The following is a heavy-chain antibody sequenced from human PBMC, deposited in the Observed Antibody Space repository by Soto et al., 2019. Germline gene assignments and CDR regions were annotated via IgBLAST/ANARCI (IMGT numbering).Heavy chain of an antibody. CDR2: INSSSSYT. D-gene: IGHD6-13*01. V-gene: IGHV3-11*05. CDR1: GFTFSDYY. J-gene: IGHJ2*01. CDR3: ARIIAAAGGRRYFDL. Sequence: QVQMVESGGGLVTPGGSLRLSCAASGFTFSDYYMSWIRQAPGKGLEWISYINSSSSYTNYADSVKGRFPISRDNAKNSLYLQMNSLRAEDTAVYYCARIIAAAGGRRYFDLWGRGTLVTVSS.